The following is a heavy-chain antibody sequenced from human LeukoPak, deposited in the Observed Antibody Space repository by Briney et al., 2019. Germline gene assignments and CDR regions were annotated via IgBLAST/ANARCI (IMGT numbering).Heavy chain of an antibody. D-gene: IGHD2-15*01. J-gene: IGHJ6*02. V-gene: IGHV3-30*18. CDR2: ISYDESDK. Sequence: GRSLRLSCAASGFTFSNYGMHWVRQAPGKGLEWVAVISYDESDKYYADSVKGRFTISKDNSKNTLYLQMNSLRPEDTAVYYCAKGVVAATNAAYYGMDVWGQGTTVTVSS. CDR1: GFTFSNYG. CDR3: AKGVVAATNAAYYGMDV.